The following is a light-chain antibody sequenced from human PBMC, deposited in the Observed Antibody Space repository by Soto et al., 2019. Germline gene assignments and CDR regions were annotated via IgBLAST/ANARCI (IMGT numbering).Light chain of an antibody. CDR3: SSYTSSNTYV. V-gene: IGLV2-14*01. J-gene: IGLJ1*01. CDR2: DVT. CDR1: SSDIGGYDY. Sequence: QSALTQPASVSGSPGQSTTISCTGTSSDIGGYDYVSWYQQRPGEAPKLMIYDVTSRPSGVSNRFSGSKSGNTASLTISGLQAEDEADYYCSSYTSSNTYVFGTGTKVTVL.